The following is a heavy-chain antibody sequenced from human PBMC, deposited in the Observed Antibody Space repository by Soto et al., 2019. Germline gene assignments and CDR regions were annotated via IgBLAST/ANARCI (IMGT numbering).Heavy chain of an antibody. CDR1: GFTFSSYA. V-gene: IGHV3-33*08. CDR2: IWYDGSNK. CDR3: AISYYYSSVGRGGLRAFDI. J-gene: IGHJ3*02. Sequence: PGGSLRLSCAASGFTFSSYAMHWVRQAPGKGLEWVAVIWYDGSNKYYADSVKGRFTISRDNSKNTLYLQMNSLRAEDTAVYYCAISYYYSSVGRGGLRAFDIWGQGTMVTVSS. D-gene: IGHD3-22*01.